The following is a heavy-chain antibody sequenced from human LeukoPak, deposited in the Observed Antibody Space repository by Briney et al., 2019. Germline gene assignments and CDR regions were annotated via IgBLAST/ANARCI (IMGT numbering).Heavy chain of an antibody. CDR3: AKGAAAGKVDWFDP. V-gene: IGHV3-23*01. Sequence: GGSLRLSCAASGFTFSAFAMTWVRQAPGKAPEWVSSITGGGNSVFYADSVKGRFTFSRDNSKSTLYLQMNSLRVDDTAVYYCAKGAAAGKVDWFDPWGQGTLVTVSS. D-gene: IGHD6-13*01. J-gene: IGHJ5*02. CDR1: GFTFSAFA. CDR2: ITGGGNSV.